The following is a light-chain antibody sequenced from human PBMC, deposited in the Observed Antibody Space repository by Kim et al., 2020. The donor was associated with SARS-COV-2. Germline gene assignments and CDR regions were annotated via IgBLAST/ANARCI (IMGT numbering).Light chain of an antibody. V-gene: IGLV3-19*01. Sequence: VALGQTGTNTCQGDSRRSYDATWYQQKPGQPPILVIYGKNNRPSGIPDRFSGSSSGNTASLTITGTQAGDEADYYCNSRDSNDNVVFGGGTQLTVL. CDR1: SRRSYD. J-gene: IGLJ2*01. CDR3: NSRDSNDNVV. CDR2: GKN.